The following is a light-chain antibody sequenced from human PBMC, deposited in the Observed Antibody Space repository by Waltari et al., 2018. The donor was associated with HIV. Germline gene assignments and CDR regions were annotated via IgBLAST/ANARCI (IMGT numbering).Light chain of an antibody. J-gene: IGLJ2*01. CDR2: RDT. V-gene: IGLV3-1*01. CDR3: QAWDSSTVV. Sequence: SYELTQPPSVSVSPGQTASIPCSGDKLGHKFTCWYQQKPGQSPVLVIYRDTKRPSGISERFSGANSANTATLTLIGTQAMDEGDYYCQAWDSSTVVFGGGTKLTVL. CDR1: KLGHKF.